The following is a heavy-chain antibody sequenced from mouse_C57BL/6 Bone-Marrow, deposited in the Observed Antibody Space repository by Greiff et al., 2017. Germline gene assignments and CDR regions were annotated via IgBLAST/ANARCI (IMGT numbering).Heavy chain of an antibody. V-gene: IGHV5-4*03. Sequence: EVKLVESGGGLVKPGGSLKLSCAASGFTFSSYAMSWVRQTPEKRLEWVATISDGGSYTYYPDNVKGRFTISRDNAKNNLYLQKSHLKSEDTAMYYCARVDLLLRYWYFDVWGTGTTVTVSS. J-gene: IGHJ1*03. D-gene: IGHD1-1*01. CDR2: ISDGGSYT. CDR3: ARVDLLLRYWYFDV. CDR1: GFTFSSYA.